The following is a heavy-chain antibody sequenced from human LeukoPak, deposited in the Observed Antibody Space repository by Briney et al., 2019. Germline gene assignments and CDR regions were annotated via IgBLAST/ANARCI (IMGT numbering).Heavy chain of an antibody. Sequence: GGSLRLSCAASGFTFSDYYMSWIRQAPGKGLVWVSYISTTGTTIYYADSVEGRFTISRDNAKNSLYLQMNSLRAEDTAVYYCARGRMTTLYYFDYWGQGTLVTVSS. D-gene: IGHD4-11*01. J-gene: IGHJ4*02. CDR1: GFTFSDYY. CDR2: ISTTGTTI. V-gene: IGHV3-11*01. CDR3: ARGRMTTLYYFDY.